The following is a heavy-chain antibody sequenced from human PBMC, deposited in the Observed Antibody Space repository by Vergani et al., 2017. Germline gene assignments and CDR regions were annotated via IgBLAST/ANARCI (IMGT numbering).Heavy chain of an antibody. D-gene: IGHD6-6*01. J-gene: IGHJ6*03. CDR2: IKQDGSEK. Sequence: EVQLVESGGGLVQPGGSLRLSCAASGFTFSNYWMSWVRQAPGKGLEWVANIKQDGSEKYYVDSVKGRFTISRDNAKNSLYLQMNSLRAEDTAVYYCAREGSSSSAVYYYYYYYMDVWGKGTTVTVSS. V-gene: IGHV3-7*01. CDR3: AREGSSSSAVYYYYYYYMDV. CDR1: GFTFSNYW.